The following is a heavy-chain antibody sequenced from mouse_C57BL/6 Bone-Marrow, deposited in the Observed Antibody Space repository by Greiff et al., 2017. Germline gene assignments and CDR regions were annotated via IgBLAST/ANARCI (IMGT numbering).Heavy chain of an antibody. V-gene: IGHV5-12*01. CDR3: ARKYYYGSFFDY. Sequence: EVKVEESGGGLVQPGGSLKLSCAASGFTFSDYYMYWVRQTPEKRLEWVAYISNGGGSTYYPDTVKGRFTISRDNAKNTLYLQMSRLKSEDTAMYYCARKYYYGSFFDYWGQGTTLTVSS. CDR1: GFTFSDYY. CDR2: ISNGGGST. J-gene: IGHJ2*01. D-gene: IGHD1-1*01.